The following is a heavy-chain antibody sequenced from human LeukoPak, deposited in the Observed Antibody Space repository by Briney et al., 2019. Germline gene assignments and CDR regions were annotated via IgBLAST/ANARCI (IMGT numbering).Heavy chain of an antibody. CDR1: GFTFSSYA. Sequence: PGGSLRLSCAASGFTFSSYAMSWVRQAPGEGLEWVSAISGSGGNTYYADSVKGRFTISRDNSKNTLYLQMNSLRAEDTAVYYCAKDGPSYYYDSSGYYYDYWGQGTLVTVSS. V-gene: IGHV3-23*01. J-gene: IGHJ4*02. CDR3: AKDGPSYYYDSSGYYYDY. CDR2: ISGSGGNT. D-gene: IGHD3-22*01.